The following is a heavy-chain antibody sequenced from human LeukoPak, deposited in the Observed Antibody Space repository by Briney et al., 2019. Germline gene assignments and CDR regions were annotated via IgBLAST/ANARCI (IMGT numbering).Heavy chain of an antibody. Sequence: GESLKISCKGSGYSFTSYWIGWVRQMPGKGLEWIGIIFPGDSDTAYSPSLQGQVTISADTSINTAYLQWSSLRASDTAMYYCATSESQTRFDYWGQGTPVTVSS. V-gene: IGHV5-51*01. CDR3: ATSESQTRFDY. CDR1: GYSFTSYW. D-gene: IGHD1/OR15-1a*01. J-gene: IGHJ4*02. CDR2: IFPGDSDT.